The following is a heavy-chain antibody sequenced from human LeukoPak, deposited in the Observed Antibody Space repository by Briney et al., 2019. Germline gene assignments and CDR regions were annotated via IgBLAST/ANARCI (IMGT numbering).Heavy chain of an antibody. V-gene: IGHV4-39*07. Sequence: PSETLSLTCTVSGGSISSSSYYWGWIRQPPGKGLEWIGSIYYSGSTYYNPSLKSRVTISVDTSKNQFSLKLSSVTAADTAVYYCAREGSSGWYREVAFDIWGQGTMVTVSS. D-gene: IGHD6-19*01. CDR3: AREGSSGWYREVAFDI. CDR1: GGSISSSSYY. J-gene: IGHJ3*02. CDR2: IYYSGST.